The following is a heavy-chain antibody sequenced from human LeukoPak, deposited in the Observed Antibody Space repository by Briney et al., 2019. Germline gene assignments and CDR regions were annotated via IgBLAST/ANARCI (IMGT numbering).Heavy chain of an antibody. D-gene: IGHD4-17*01. Sequence: PSETLSLTGAASGGSISSYSWSWIRQPPGKGLEWMGFIHYSGSTKNNPSLKNRVTMSVDTSKNQFSLKLSSVTAADTAVYYCARILDGSTEGYYFDYWGQGTLVTVSS. CDR1: GGSISSYS. V-gene: IGHV4-59*08. CDR2: IHYSGST. J-gene: IGHJ4*02. CDR3: ARILDGSTEGYYFDY.